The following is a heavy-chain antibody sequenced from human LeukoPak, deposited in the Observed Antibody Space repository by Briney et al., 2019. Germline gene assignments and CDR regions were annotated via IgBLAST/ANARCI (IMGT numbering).Heavy chain of an antibody. CDR2: IKEDGSEK. CDR3: ARKDSSPRTFDC. Sequence: PGGSLRLSCAASGFSFSSYWMSWVRQAPGKGLEWVANIKEDGSEKNYVDSVKGRFTISRDNAKNSLYLQMNSLRAEDTAVYYCARKDSSPRTFDCWGQGTLVTVSS. V-gene: IGHV3-7*01. CDR1: GFSFSSYW. J-gene: IGHJ4*02. D-gene: IGHD3-22*01.